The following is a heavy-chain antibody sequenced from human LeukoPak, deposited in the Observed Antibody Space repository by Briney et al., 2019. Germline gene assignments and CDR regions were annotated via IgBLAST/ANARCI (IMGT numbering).Heavy chain of an antibody. CDR2: ISSSSSYI. D-gene: IGHD2-15*01. J-gene: IGHJ3*02. Sequence: GGSLRLSCAASGFTFSSYSMNWVRQAPGKGLEWVSSISSSSSYIYYADSVKGRFTISRDNAKNSLYLQMDSLRAEDTAVYYCARGRLKVTFTRYCSGGSCYPFHYDSSGYYGHRCAFDIWGQGAMVTVSS. CDR1: GFTFSSYS. CDR3: ARGRLKVTFTRYCSGGSCYPFHYDSSGYYGHRCAFDI. V-gene: IGHV3-21*01.